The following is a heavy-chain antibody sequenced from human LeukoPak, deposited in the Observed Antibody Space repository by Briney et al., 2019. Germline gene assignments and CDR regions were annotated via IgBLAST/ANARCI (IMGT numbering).Heavy chain of an antibody. CDR3: ARERGFCSGGSCPNDAFDI. J-gene: IGHJ3*02. D-gene: IGHD2-15*01. Sequence: PSETLSLTCTVSGYSISSGYYWGWIRQPPGKGLEWIGSIYHSGSTYYNPSLKSRVTISVDTSKNQFSLKLSSVTAADTAVYYCARERGFCSGGSCPNDAFDIWGQGTMVTVSS. V-gene: IGHV4-38-2*02. CDR1: GYSISSGYY. CDR2: IYHSGST.